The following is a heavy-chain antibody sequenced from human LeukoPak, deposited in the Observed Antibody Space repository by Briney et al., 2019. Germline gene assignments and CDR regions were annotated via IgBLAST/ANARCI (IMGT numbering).Heavy chain of an antibody. D-gene: IGHD3-16*01. CDR1: GFTFSSYA. J-gene: IGHJ4*02. CDR2: ISYDGSNK. CDR3: ARDPQWGRVIEGSFEFDY. Sequence: GRSLRLSCAASGFTFSSYAMHWVRQAPGKGLEWVAVISYDGSNKYYADSVKGRFTISRDNSKNTLYLQMNSLRAEDTAVYYCARDPQWGRVIEGSFEFDYWGQGTLVTVSS. V-gene: IGHV3-30-3*01.